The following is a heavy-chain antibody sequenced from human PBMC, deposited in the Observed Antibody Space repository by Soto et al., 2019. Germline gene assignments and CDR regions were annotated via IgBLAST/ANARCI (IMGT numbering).Heavy chain of an antibody. D-gene: IGHD1-1*01. CDR3: ASPGQNRDRPLAF. J-gene: IGHJ6*01. V-gene: IGHV5-51*01. CDR1: GYFFSSQW. Sequence: GESLKISCKGSGYFFSSQWIAWVRLMPGKGLEWMGIIHPGDSDTRYSPSFKGQVTISVDGSINTAYLQSRSLEASDTAVYYCASPGQNRDRPLAFWGQGTTVTVSS. CDR2: IHPGDSDT.